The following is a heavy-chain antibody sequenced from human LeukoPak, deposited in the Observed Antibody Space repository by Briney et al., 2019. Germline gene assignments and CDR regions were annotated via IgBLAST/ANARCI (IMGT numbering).Heavy chain of an antibody. J-gene: IGHJ5*02. CDR1: GFTFSSYA. Sequence: PGGSLRLSCAASGFTFSSYALSWVRQAPGKGLEWVSAISGSGGSTYYADSVKGRFTISRDNTKNTLYLQMSSLRAEDTAVYYCATGRPITMIAVYFTWGQGTLVTVSS. D-gene: IGHD3-22*01. CDR3: ATGRPITMIAVYFT. CDR2: ISGSGGST. V-gene: IGHV3-23*01.